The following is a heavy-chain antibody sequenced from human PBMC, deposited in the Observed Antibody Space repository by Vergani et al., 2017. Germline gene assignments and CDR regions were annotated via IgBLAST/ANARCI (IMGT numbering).Heavy chain of an antibody. CDR3: AKVCGSTSCPYGGGAFDV. Sequence: EVQLVESGGGLIQPGGSLRLSCEASGFTFNSYAMTWVRQAPGKGLEWVSGINNNGGSTYYADSVKGRFTISRDNSKNTLYLQMTDLRAEDTATYYCAKVCGSTSCPYGGGAFDVWGHGTMVTVSS. V-gene: IGHV3-23*04. CDR1: GFTFNSYA. D-gene: IGHD2-2*01. CDR2: INNNGGST. J-gene: IGHJ3*01.